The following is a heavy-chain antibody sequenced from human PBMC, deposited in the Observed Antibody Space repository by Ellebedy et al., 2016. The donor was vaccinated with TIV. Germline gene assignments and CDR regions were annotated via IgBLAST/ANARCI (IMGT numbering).Heavy chain of an antibody. D-gene: IGHD6-19*01. Sequence: GESLKISCAASGFTFDEYNMSWVRQTPGKRLEWVSAITYNGGSPTYADSVKGRFTISRDNAKNSLYLQMNSLRVDDTCMYYCVIDPWLVMDHWGQGILVTVSS. V-gene: IGHV3-20*04. CDR2: ITYNGGSP. J-gene: IGHJ4*02. CDR1: GFTFDEYN. CDR3: VIDPWLVMDH.